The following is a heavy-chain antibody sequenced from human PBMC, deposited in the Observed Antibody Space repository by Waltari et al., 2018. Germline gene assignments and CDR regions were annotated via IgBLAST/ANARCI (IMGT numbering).Heavy chain of an antibody. D-gene: IGHD3-10*01. CDR3: ARARGELADFDF. V-gene: IGHV1-69*04. Sequence: QVQLVQSGAEVKKPGSSVTVSCKAPGGTFTNNDISWVRQAPGQGLEWMGRIIPILNLTNDAQRFQGRVTMTADKSTTTAYMELSSLSSADTAVYYCARARGELADFDFWGQGTQVTVSS. CDR1: GGTFTNND. CDR2: IIPILNLT. J-gene: IGHJ4*02.